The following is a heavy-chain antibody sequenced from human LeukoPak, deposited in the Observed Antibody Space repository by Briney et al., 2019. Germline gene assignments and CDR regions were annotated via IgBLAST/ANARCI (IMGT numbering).Heavy chain of an antibody. CDR1: GGSFSGYY. CDR3: ARGENYDILTGFMYYFDY. D-gene: IGHD3-9*01. Sequence: SETLSLTCAVYGGSFSGYYWSWIRQPPGKGLEWIGEINHSGSTNYNPSLKSRVTISVDTSKNQFSLKLSSVTAADTAVYYCARGENYDILTGFMYYFDYWGQGTLVTVSP. J-gene: IGHJ4*02. V-gene: IGHV4-34*01. CDR2: INHSGST.